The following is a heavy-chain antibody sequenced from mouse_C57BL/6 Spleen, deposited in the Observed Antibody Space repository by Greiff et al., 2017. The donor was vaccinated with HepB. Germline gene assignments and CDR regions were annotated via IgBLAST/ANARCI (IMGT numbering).Heavy chain of an antibody. D-gene: IGHD2-3*01. Sequence: QVQLQQSGAELVRPGASVKLSCKASGYTFTDYYINWVKQRPGQGLEWIARIYPGSGNTYYNEKFKGKATLTAEKSSSTAYMQLSSLTSEDSAVYFCARSVGGWSYFDYWGQGTTLTVSS. V-gene: IGHV1-76*01. J-gene: IGHJ2*01. CDR3: ARSVGGWSYFDY. CDR1: GYTFTDYY. CDR2: IYPGSGNT.